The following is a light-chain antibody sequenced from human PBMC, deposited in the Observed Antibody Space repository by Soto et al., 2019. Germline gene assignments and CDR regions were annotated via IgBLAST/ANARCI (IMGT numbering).Light chain of an antibody. J-gene: IGKJ1*01. CDR2: VAS. CDR1: QGINNY. V-gene: IGKV1-17*03. CDR3: LQHNSYPLT. Sequence: DIQMTQSPSAMSASLGDRVTITCRASQGINNYLAWFQQKPGKVPKRLSYVASSLQSGVPSRFRGSGSGTEFTLTISSPPPEDFETYYCLQHNSYPLTFGQGTKVDIK.